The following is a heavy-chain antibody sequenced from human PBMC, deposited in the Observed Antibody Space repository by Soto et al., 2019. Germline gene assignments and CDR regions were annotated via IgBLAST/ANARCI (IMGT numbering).Heavy chain of an antibody. J-gene: IGHJ5*02. D-gene: IGHD6-19*01. CDR2: IYYTGST. Sequence: SETLSLTCNVSGASFDSNYWSWIRQPPGKGLEWIGYIYYTGSTNYNPSLRSRVTISLDTSKNQFSLKMTSVTAADTAVYYCAFSYGWVSKRRWFDPWGQGTLDTVSS. V-gene: IGHV4-59*03. CDR1: GASFDSNY. CDR3: AFSYGWVSKRRWFDP.